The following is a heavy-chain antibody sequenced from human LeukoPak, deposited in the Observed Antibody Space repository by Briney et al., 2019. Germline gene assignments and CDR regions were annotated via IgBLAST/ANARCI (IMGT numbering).Heavy chain of an antibody. V-gene: IGHV3-23*01. J-gene: IGHJ6*02. Sequence: GGSLRLSCAASGFTFSTYSMNWVRQAPGKGLEWVSAISGSGGGTYYADSVKGRFTISTDNSKNTLYLQMNSLRAEDTAVYYCAKREGEDTIFGVVTSGGMDVWGQGTTVTVFS. CDR1: GFTFSTYS. D-gene: IGHD3-3*01. CDR2: ISGSGGGT. CDR3: AKREGEDTIFGVVTSGGMDV.